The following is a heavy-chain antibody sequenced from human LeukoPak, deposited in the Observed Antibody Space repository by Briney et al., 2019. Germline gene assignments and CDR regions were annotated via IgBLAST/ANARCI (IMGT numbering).Heavy chain of an antibody. D-gene: IGHD4-17*01. V-gene: IGHV4-34*01. CDR1: GGSFSGYY. J-gene: IGHJ4*02. CDR3: ASYGDYYFDY. CDR2: INHSGST. Sequence: SXTLSLTCAVYGGSFSGYYWSWIRQPPGKGLEWIGEINHSGSTNYNPSLKSRVTISVDTSKNQFSLKLSSVTAADTAVYYCASYGDYYFDYWGQGTLVTVSS.